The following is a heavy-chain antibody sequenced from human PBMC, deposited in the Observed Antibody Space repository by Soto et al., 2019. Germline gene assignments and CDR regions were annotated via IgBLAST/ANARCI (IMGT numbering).Heavy chain of an antibody. Sequence: ASVKVSCKASGYTFTSYGISWVRQAPGQGLEWMGWISAYNGNTNYAQKLQGRVTMTTDTSTSTAYMELSRLRSDDTAVYYCARDGIAAAGANYYYYYGMDVWGQGTTVTVSS. V-gene: IGHV1-18*01. D-gene: IGHD6-13*01. J-gene: IGHJ6*02. CDR1: GYTFTSYG. CDR3: ARDGIAAAGANYYYYYGMDV. CDR2: ISAYNGNT.